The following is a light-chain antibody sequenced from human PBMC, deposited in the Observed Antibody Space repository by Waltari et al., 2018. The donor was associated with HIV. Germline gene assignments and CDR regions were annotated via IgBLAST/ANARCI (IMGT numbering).Light chain of an antibody. CDR1: QTITNY. CDR2: AAS. J-gene: IGKJ3*01. CDR3: QQSYTAPLS. Sequence: DIQMTQSPSSLSASVGDRVTITCRASQTITNYLNWYQQKPGKAPKLLIYAASNLQNGVPSRFSASGSGTDFTLTISSLQPEDFATYYCQQSYTAPLSFGPGTTVDIK. V-gene: IGKV1-39*01.